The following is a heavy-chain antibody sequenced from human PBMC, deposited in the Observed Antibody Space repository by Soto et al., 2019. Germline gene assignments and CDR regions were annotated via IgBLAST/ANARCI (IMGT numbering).Heavy chain of an antibody. J-gene: IGHJ6*03. CDR2: IGTAGDT. V-gene: IGHV3-13*01. Sequence: GGSLRLSCAASGFTFSSYDMHWVRQATGKGLEWVSAIGTAGDTYYPGSVKGRFTISRENAKNSLYLQMNSLRAGDTAVYYCARGPGVGYYYYYYYMDVWGKGTTVTVSS. CDR3: ARGPGVGYYYYYYYMDV. CDR1: GFTFSSYD. D-gene: IGHD5-18*01.